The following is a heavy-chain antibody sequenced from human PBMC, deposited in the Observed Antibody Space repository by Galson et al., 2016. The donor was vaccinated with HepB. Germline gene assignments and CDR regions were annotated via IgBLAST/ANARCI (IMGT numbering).Heavy chain of an antibody. J-gene: IGHJ4*02. CDR1: GFTFSSHF. V-gene: IGHV3-30*03. CDR3: AREGGRLCDLDF. Sequence: SLRLSCAASGFTFSSHFMHWVRQAPGGGLECVAVISYDGSEKYYAGSVKGRFTVSRDNSKNTLFLQMNSLRAEDSALYYCAREGGRLCDLDFWGQGTLVHVSS. D-gene: IGHD3-16*01. CDR2: ISYDGSEK.